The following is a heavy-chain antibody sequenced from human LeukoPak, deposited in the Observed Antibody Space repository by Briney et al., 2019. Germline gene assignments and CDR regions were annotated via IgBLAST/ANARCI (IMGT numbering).Heavy chain of an antibody. CDR1: GRSLSSSSYY. CDR2: IYYSGST. J-gene: IGHJ4*02. CDR3: ARETEYCSSSSCCNYFDY. D-gene: IGHD2-2*01. Sequence: SETLSLTCTVSGRSLSSSSYYWGWIRQPPGKGLEWIGSIYYSGSTYYNTSLKSRVTISADTSKNQFSLKLSSVTAADTAVYYCARETEYCSSSSCCNYFDYWGQGTLVTVSS. V-gene: IGHV4-39*02.